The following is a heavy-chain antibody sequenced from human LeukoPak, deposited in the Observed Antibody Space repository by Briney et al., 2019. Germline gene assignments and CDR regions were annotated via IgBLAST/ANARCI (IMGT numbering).Heavy chain of an antibody. Sequence: WASVKVSCKASGGTFSSYAISWVRQAPGQGLEWMGGIIPIFGTANYAQKFQGRVTITADESTSTAYMELRSLRSDDTAVYYCARDPTHYYDSSGYYYVDYWGQGTLVTVSS. V-gene: IGHV1-69*13. J-gene: IGHJ4*02. CDR3: ARDPTHYYDSSGYYYVDY. CDR2: IIPIFGTA. D-gene: IGHD3-22*01. CDR1: GGTFSSYA.